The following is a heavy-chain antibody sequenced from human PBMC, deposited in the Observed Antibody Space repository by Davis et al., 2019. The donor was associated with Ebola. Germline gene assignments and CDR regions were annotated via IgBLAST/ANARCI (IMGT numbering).Heavy chain of an antibody. D-gene: IGHD2-2*01. CDR3: ARPWGTSWSGHYYFAY. CDR1: GYTFTSYY. V-gene: IGHV1-46*01. CDR2: INPSGGST. Sequence: ASVKVSCKASGYTFTSYYMHWVRQAPGQGLEWMGIINPSGGSTSYAQKFQGRVTMTRDTSTSTVYMELSSLRSEDTAVYYCARPWGTSWSGHYYFAYWGQGTLVTVSS. J-gene: IGHJ4*02.